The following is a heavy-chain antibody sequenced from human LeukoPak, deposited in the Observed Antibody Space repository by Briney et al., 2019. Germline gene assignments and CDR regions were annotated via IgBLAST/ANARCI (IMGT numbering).Heavy chain of an antibody. CDR1: GFTFDDYA. V-gene: IGHV3-9*01. CDR2: ISWNSGSI. CDR3: AKDGGYCSSTSCYGVLGY. Sequence: GRSLRLSCAASGFTFDDYAMHWVRQAPGKGLEWVSGISWNSGSIGYADSVKGRFTISRDNAKNSLYLQMNSLRAEDTALYYCAKDGGYCSSTSCYGVLGYWGQGTLVTVSS. J-gene: IGHJ4*02. D-gene: IGHD2-2*01.